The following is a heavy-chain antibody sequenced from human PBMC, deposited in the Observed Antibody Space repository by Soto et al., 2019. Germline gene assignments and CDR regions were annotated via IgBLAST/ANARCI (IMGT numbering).Heavy chain of an antibody. CDR1: GFTFPSSG. J-gene: IGHJ4*02. D-gene: IGHD1-26*01. CDR3: AKNTYNGIYRGDAFDS. Sequence: QVHLAESGGGVVQPGGSLRLSCFASGFTFPSSGMHWVRQVPGRGLEWVALAPYDAYSLSYAESVRGRFIISRDNSNKSIYLQMNSLRTDDTGVYYCAKNTYNGIYRGDAFDSWGQGIHVTVSS. V-gene: IGHV3-30*02. CDR2: APYDAYSL.